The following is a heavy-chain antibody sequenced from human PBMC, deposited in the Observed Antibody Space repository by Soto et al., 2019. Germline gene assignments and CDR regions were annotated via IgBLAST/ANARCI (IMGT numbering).Heavy chain of an antibody. CDR3: AKDVWFGNTYGYFNY. J-gene: IGHJ4*02. D-gene: IGHD3-10*01. CDR1: GFTFSNYA. V-gene: IGHV3-23*01. Sequence: DVQLLESGGGLVQPGGSLRLSCVVSGFTFSNYAMSWVRQAPGKGLEWVSEINGSGGSTYYADSVEGRFTISRDNSKSTLYLLMNSLRAEDTAVYYCAKDVWFGNTYGYFNYWGQGTLVTVSS. CDR2: INGSGGST.